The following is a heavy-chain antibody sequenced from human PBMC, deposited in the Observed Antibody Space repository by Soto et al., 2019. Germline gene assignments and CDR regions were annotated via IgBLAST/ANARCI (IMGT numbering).Heavy chain of an antibody. CDR2: IITFVGKA. D-gene: IGHD5-12*01. J-gene: IGHJ6*03. CDR3: ARVTGGHDSGGNYMDV. CDR1: GGTLSSYS. Sequence: QVQLVQSGPEVKKPGSSVKVSCKTSGGTLSSYSISWVRQAPGQGLEWVGRIITFVGKANVAQQFQGRVTITADRSTDTNYMEMRRLTSDDTAVYYWARVTGGHDSGGNYMDVWGTGTTVTVSS. V-gene: IGHV1-69*08.